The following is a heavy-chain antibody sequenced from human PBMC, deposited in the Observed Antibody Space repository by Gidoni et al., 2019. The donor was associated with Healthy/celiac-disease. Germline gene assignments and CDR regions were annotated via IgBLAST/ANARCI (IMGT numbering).Heavy chain of an antibody. D-gene: IGHD2-15*01. Sequence: QLQLQESGPGLVKPSETLSLTCTVSGGSISSSSYYWGWIRQPPGKGLEWIGIIYYSGSTYYNPSLKSRVTISVDTSKNQFSLKLSSVTAADTAVYYCARHYGRIGYCSGGSCSSFDYWGQGTLVTVSS. CDR2: IYYSGST. V-gene: IGHV4-39*01. CDR1: GGSISSSSYY. J-gene: IGHJ4*02. CDR3: ARHYGRIGYCSGGSCSSFDY.